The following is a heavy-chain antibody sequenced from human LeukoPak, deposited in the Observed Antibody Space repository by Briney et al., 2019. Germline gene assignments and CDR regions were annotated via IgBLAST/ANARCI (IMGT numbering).Heavy chain of an antibody. Sequence: ASGKVSCKASAYTFTSYDINWVRQATGQGLEWMGWMDPNSGNTGYAQKFQGRVTMTRNTSISTAYMELSSLRSEDTAVYYCAIGGGSCYSGFCYWGQGTLVTVSS. CDR2: MDPNSGNT. CDR3: AIGGGSCYSGFCY. V-gene: IGHV1-8*01. D-gene: IGHD2-15*01. CDR1: AYTFTSYD. J-gene: IGHJ4*02.